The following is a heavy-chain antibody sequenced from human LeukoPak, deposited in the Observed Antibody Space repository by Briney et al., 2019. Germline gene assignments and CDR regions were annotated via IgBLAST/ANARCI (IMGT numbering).Heavy chain of an antibody. Sequence: PSETLSLTCSVSGYSISSGYYWGWIRQPPGKGLEWIGSIYRTGTTYYNPSLKSRVTISLDTSKNHFSLKLSSVTAADTAVYYCARSRYYYYYYMDVWGKGTTVTVSS. J-gene: IGHJ6*03. CDR3: ARSRYYYYYYMDV. CDR2: IYRTGTT. CDR1: GYSISSGYY. V-gene: IGHV4-38-2*02.